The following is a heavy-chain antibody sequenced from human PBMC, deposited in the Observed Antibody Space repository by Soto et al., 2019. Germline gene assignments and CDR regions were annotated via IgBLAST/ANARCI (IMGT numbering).Heavy chain of an antibody. CDR2: ISYDGSKK. CDR1: GFIFSSYA. V-gene: IGHV3-30-3*01. Sequence: QEQLVESGGGVVQPGRSLRLSCVASGFIFSSYAMNWVRQAPGKGLEGVAVISYDGSKKYYTDSAKGRYTISRDDSKNTLYLQMNSLRVEDTAVYYCARAPHGMDVWGQGTTVTVSS. J-gene: IGHJ6*02. CDR3: ARAPHGMDV.